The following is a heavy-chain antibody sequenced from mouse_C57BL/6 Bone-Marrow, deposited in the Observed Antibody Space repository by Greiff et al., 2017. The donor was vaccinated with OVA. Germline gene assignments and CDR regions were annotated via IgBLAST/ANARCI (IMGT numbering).Heavy chain of an antibody. CDR1: GYTFTDYN. CDR3: ARSTITTVVATRGAMDY. V-gene: IGHV1-18*01. Sequence: VQLQQSGPELVKPGASVKIPCKASGYTFTDYNMDWVKQSHGKSLEWIGDINPNNGGTIYNQKFKGKATLTVDKSSSTAYMELRSLTSEDTAVYYCARSTITTVVATRGAMDYWGQGTSVTVSS. J-gene: IGHJ4*01. D-gene: IGHD1-1*01. CDR2: INPNNGGT.